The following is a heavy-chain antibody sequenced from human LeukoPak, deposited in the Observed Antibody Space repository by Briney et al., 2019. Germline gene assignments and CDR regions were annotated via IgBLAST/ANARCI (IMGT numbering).Heavy chain of an antibody. J-gene: IGHJ4*02. Sequence: GGSLRLSCTASGFTFRKYWLHWVRQAPGKGLVWVSRINPDDGSTSYADSVKGRFTISRDSAKSTLYLQMNSLRAEDTAVYYCARMTGSGKYSSGWFDYWGQGTLVTVSS. CDR3: ARMTGSGKYSSGWFDY. V-gene: IGHV3-74*01. CDR2: INPDDGST. CDR1: GFTFRKYW. D-gene: IGHD6-19*01.